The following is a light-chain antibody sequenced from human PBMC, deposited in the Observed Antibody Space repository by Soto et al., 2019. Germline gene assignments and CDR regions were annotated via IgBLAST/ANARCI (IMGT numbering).Light chain of an antibody. CDR3: QQYNNWPL. CDR2: GAS. V-gene: IGKV3-15*01. J-gene: IGKJ1*01. Sequence: EILMTQSPATLSVSPGERVTFSCRASQSVSYYLAWYQQKPGQAPRLLIYGASTRATGIPARFSGSGSGTEFTLTISSLQSEDFAVYYCQQYNNWPLFGQGTKVDIK. CDR1: QSVSYY.